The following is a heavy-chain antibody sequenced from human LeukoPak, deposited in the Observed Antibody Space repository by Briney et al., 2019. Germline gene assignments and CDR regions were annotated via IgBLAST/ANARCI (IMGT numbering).Heavy chain of an antibody. Sequence: PSETLSLTCTVSGGSISSHYWSWIRQPPGKGLEWIGYIYYSGSTNYNPSLKSRVTISVDTSKNQFSLKLSSVTAADTAVYYCARASGGSAGWFDPWGQGTLVTVSS. D-gene: IGHD6-13*01. CDR3: ARASGGSAGWFDP. V-gene: IGHV4-59*11. J-gene: IGHJ5*02. CDR1: GGSISSHY. CDR2: IYYSGST.